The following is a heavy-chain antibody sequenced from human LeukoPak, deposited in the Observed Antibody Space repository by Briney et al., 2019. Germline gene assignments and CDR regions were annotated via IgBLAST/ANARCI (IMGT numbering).Heavy chain of an antibody. J-gene: IGHJ4*02. Sequence: SGGSLRLSCAASGFTFSSYAMSWVRQAPGKGLEWVSAISGRDSTTYYADSVKGRFTISRENSKNTLYLQMNSLRAEDTAVYYCARRRDSGSLQHFDYWGQGTLVTVSS. CDR1: GFTFSSYA. CDR3: ARRRDSGSLQHFDY. CDR2: ISGRDSTT. V-gene: IGHV3-23*01. D-gene: IGHD1-26*01.